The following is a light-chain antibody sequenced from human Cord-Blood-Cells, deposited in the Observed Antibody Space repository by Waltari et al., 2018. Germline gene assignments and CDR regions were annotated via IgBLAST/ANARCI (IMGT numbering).Light chain of an antibody. J-gene: IGKJ2*01. V-gene: IGKV1-39*01. CDR2: AAS. CDR3: QQSYSTPYT. Sequence: DIQMTQSPSSXXXSXXXXXTXTCRASQSISSYLNWYQQKPGKAPKLLIYAASSLQSGVPSRFSGSGSGTDFTLTISSLQPEDFATYYCQQSYSTPYTFGQGTKLEIK. CDR1: QSISSY.